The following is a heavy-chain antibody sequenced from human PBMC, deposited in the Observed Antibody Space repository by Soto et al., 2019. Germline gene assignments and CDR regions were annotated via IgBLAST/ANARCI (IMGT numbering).Heavy chain of an antibody. V-gene: IGHV4-30-2*01. CDR3: ARVSSGYFDY. Sequence: TLSLTCAVLGGSISSGGDSWSWIRQPPGKGLEWIGYIYHSGSTYYNPSLKSRVTISVDRSKNQFSLKLSSVTAADTAVYYCARVSSGYFDYWGQGTLVTVSS. CDR1: GGSISSGGDS. CDR2: IYHSGST. D-gene: IGHD3-3*01. J-gene: IGHJ4*02.